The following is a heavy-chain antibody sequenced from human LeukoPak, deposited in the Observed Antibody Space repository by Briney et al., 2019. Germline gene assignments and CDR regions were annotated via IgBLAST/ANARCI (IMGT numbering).Heavy chain of an antibody. V-gene: IGHV1-2*02. J-gene: IGHJ4*02. D-gene: IGHD5-18*01. CDR2: INPANGGT. Sequence: ASVKVSCKASGYTFSGHYMYWVRQAPGQGLEWMGWINPANGGTNFAQKFQGRVTITADKSTSTAYMELSSLRSEDTAVYYCARGAADTAMVLGVFDYWGQGTLVTVSS. CDR1: GYTFSGHY. CDR3: ARGAADTAMVLGVFDY.